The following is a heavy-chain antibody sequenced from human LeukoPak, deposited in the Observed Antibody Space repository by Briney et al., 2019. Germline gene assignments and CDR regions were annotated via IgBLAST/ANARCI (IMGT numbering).Heavy chain of an antibody. J-gene: IGHJ4*02. V-gene: IGHV3-33*01. Sequence: PGGSLRLSCAASGFTFSSYGMHWVRQAPGKGLEWVAVIWYDGSNKYYADSVKGRFTISRDNSKSTLYLQMNSLKSEDTAVYYCDTEWMGIGDHWGQGTLVTVSS. D-gene: IGHD5-12*01. CDR1: GFTFSSYG. CDR2: IWYDGSNK. CDR3: DTEWMGIGDH.